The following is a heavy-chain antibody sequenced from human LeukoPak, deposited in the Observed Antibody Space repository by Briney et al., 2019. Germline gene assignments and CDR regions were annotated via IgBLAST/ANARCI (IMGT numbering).Heavy chain of an antibody. V-gene: IGHV3-48*04. J-gene: IGHJ6*02. Sequence: GGSLRLSCAASGFTFSSYSMNWVRQAPGKGLEWVSKISSSGTTINYADSVKGRFTISRDNAKNSLYLQMNSLRAEDTAVYYCAREGKTIYGDVWGQGTTVTVSS. D-gene: IGHD3-3*01. CDR1: GFTFSSYS. CDR2: ISSSGTTI. CDR3: AREGKTIYGDV.